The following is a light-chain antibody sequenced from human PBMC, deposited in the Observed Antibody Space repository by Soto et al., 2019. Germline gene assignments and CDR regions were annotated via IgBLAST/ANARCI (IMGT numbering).Light chain of an antibody. CDR2: DVS. Sequence: DIQMTQSPSTLSASVGDRVTITCRASQSIGDSLAWYQQKPGKAPYLLISDVSSLERGVPSRFSGSGSGTEFTLTISSMQPDDFATYYCQQSYSTPTFGQGTKV. V-gene: IGKV1-5*01. CDR1: QSIGDS. CDR3: QQSYSTPT. J-gene: IGKJ1*01.